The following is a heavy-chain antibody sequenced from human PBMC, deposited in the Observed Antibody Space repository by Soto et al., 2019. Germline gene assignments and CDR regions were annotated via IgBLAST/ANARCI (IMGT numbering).Heavy chain of an antibody. CDR2: IYYSGST. CDR3: ARGPDIVLMVYAIPEDYYYYYMDV. Sequence: SETLSLTCTVSGGSISSYYWSWIRQPPGKGLEWIGYIYYSGSTNYNPSLKSRVTISVDTSKNQFSLKLSSVTAADTAVYYCARGPDIVLMVYAIPEDYYYYYMDVWGKGTTVTVSS. J-gene: IGHJ6*03. CDR1: GGSISSYY. D-gene: IGHD2-8*01. V-gene: IGHV4-59*01.